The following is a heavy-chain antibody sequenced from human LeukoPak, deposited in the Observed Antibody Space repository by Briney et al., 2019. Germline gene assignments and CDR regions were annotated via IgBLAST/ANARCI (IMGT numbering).Heavy chain of an antibody. J-gene: IGHJ6*02. CDR1: GFTVSSNY. Sequence: PGGSLRLSCAASGFTVSSNYMTWVRQAPGKGLEWVSVIYSGGSTYYADSVKGRFTISRDNSKNTLYLQMNSLRAEDRAVYYCARSGAMVIRGYYYYGMDVWGQGTTVTVAS. CDR3: ARSGAMVIRGYYYYGMDV. V-gene: IGHV3-66*01. CDR2: IYSGGST. D-gene: IGHD5-18*01.